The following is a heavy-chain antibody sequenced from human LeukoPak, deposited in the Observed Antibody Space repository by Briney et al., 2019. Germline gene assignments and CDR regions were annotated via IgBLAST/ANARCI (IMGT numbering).Heavy chain of an antibody. CDR1: GGSISSSSYY. D-gene: IGHD1-26*01. CDR2: IYYSGST. V-gene: IGHV4-39*01. Sequence: PSETLSLTCTVSGGSISSSSYYWGWIRQPPGKGLEWIERIYYSGSTSYNPSLKSRVTLSVDTSKNQFSPKLGSVTAADTAVYYCAGNASDSGTSYFDYWGQGTLVTVS. CDR3: AGNASDSGTSYFDY. J-gene: IGHJ4*02.